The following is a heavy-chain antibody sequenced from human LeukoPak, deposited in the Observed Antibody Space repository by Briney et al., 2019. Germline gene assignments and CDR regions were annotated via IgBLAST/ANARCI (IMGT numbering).Heavy chain of an antibody. CDR3: ARREYPYYFDY. CDR1: GGSFSGYY. CDR2: INHSGST. J-gene: IGHJ4*02. V-gene: IGHV4-34*01. Sequence: NSSETLSLTCAVYGGSFSGYYWSWIRQPPGKGLEWIGEINHSGSTNYNPSLKSRVTISVDTSKNQFSLKLSSVTAADTAVYYCARREYPYYFDYWGQGTLVTVSS. D-gene: IGHD2/OR15-2a*01.